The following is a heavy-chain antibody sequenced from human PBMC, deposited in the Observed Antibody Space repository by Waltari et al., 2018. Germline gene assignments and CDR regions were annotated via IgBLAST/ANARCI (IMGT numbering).Heavy chain of an antibody. CDR2: IYYRGST. D-gene: IGHD1-20*01. V-gene: IGHV4-59*01. Sequence: QVQLQESGPGLVKPSETLSLTCTVSGGSISSYYWSWIRQPPGKGLEWIGYIYYRGSTNYTPSLKSRVTISVDTSKNQFSLKLSSVTAADTAVYYCARASSRISYYYYYGMDVWGQGTTVTVSS. CDR3: ARASSRISYYYYYGMDV. CDR1: GGSISSYY. J-gene: IGHJ6*02.